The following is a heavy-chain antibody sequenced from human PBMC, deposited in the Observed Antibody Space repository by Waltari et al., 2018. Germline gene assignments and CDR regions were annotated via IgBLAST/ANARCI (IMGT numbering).Heavy chain of an antibody. V-gene: IGHV2-5*01. J-gene: IGHJ4*02. CDR1: GFSLSTSGVG. CDR3: ARSTSYRGYFDY. D-gene: IGHD2-2*01. Sequence: QITLKESGPTLVKPTQTLTLTCTFSGFSLSTSGVGVGWIRQPPGKALEWLAIIYWNDDKRYSPSLKSRLTITKDTSKNQVVLTMTNMDPVDTATYYCARSTSYRGYFDYWGQGTLVTVSS. CDR2: IYWNDDK.